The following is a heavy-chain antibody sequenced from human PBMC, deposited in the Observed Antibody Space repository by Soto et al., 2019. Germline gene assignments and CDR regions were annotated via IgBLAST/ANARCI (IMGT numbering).Heavy chain of an antibody. Sequence: ASVKVSCKASGGTFSSYAISWVRQAPGQGLEWMGGIIPIFGTANYAQKFQGRVTITADESTSTAYMELSSLRSEDTAVYYCARAETYYYDSSGYPAIDYWGQGTLVTVSS. CDR1: GGTFSSYA. D-gene: IGHD3-22*01. CDR2: IIPIFGTA. CDR3: ARAETYYYDSSGYPAIDY. V-gene: IGHV1-69*13. J-gene: IGHJ4*02.